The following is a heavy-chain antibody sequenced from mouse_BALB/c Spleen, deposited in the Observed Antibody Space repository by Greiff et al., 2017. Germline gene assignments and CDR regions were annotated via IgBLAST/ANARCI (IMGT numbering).Heavy chain of an antibody. CDR3: AKPELGRGAMDY. V-gene: IGHV2-3*01. CDR2: IWGDGST. J-gene: IGHJ4*01. Sequence: VQLQQSGPGLVAPSQSLSITCTVSGFSLTSYGVSWVRQPPGKGLEWLGVIWGDGSTNYHTALITRLSISKDNSKGQVFLKLNSLQTDDTAAYYCAKPELGRGAMDYWGQGTSVTVSS. D-gene: IGHD4-1*01. CDR1: GFSLTSYG.